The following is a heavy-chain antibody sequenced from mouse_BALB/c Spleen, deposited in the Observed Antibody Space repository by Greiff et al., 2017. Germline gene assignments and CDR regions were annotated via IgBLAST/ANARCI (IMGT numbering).Heavy chain of an antibody. D-gene: IGHD2-1*01. Sequence: DVMLVESGGGLVKPGGSLTLSCAASGFTFSDYYMYWVRQTPEKRLEWVATISDGGSYTYYPDSVKGRFTISRDNAKNNLYLQMSSLKSEDTAMYYCARGGWGNYLAMDYWGQGTSVTVSS. V-gene: IGHV5-4*02. CDR3: ARGGWGNYLAMDY. CDR1: GFTFSDYY. CDR2: ISDGGSYT. J-gene: IGHJ4*01.